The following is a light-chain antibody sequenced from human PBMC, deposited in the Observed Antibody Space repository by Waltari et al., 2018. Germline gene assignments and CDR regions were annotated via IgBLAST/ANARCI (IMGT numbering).Light chain of an antibody. CDR1: GSNTGAGSV. CDR2: GSS. Sequence: QSVLTQPPSVSGAPGQRVPISCPGSGSNTGAGSVVPWYQQPPRAAPKLLIYGSSTRPLGVPDRFFGSTSGTSASLAITGLQAEDEADYYCQSYDTSLSVVFGGGTKLTVL. CDR3: QSYDTSLSVV. V-gene: IGLV1-40*01. J-gene: IGLJ3*02.